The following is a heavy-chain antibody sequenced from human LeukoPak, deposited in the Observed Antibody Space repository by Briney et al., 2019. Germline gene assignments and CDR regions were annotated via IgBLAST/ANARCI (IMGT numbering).Heavy chain of an antibody. D-gene: IGHD1-26*01. CDR3: GRHARMGATQSNFDY. CDR2: IYPGDSDT. CDR1: GYSFSTYW. V-gene: IGHV5-51*01. Sequence: GESLKISWKGSGYSFSTYWIGWVRPMPGKGLEWMGIIYPGDSDTRYNPSFQGQVTISADKSTSTAYLQWSSLKASDTAIYYCGRHARMGATQSNFDYWGQGTLVTVSS. J-gene: IGHJ4*02.